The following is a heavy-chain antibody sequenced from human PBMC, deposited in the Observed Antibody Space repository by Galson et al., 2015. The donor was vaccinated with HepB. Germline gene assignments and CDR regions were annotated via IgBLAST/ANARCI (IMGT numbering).Heavy chain of an antibody. D-gene: IGHD6-6*01. J-gene: IGHJ6*01. CDR1: GFPFSTYT. CDR3: AKDRNSTSPGTYGMDV. V-gene: IGHV3-23*01. CDR2: IRGSGGTT. Sequence: SLRLSCAASGFPFSTYTMSWVRQAPGKGLEWVSAIRGSGGTTYYADSVRGRFTISRDNTKRTLYLQINRLRGEDTALYYCAKDRNSTSPGTYGMDVWGRVTTVTV.